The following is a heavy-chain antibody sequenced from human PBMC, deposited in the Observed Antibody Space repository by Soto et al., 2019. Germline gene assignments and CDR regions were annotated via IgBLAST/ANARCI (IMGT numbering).Heavy chain of an antibody. CDR2: IIPMFVTP. CDR1: AGTFSSYA. CDR3: ARTVVVAGSQYYYGMDA. D-gene: IGHD2-15*01. V-gene: IGHV1-69*13. J-gene: IGHJ6*02. Sequence: ASVKVSCKASAGTFSSYAISWVRQAPGQGLEWMGKIIPMFVTPNYAQKFQGRVTITADESTRTAYMEMSSLRSEDTAVYYCARTVVVAGSQYYYGMDAWGQGTTVTVSS.